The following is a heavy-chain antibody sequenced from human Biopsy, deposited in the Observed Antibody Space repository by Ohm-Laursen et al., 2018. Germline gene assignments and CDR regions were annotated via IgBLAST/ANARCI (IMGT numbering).Heavy chain of an antibody. CDR2: IFYDGSNT. J-gene: IGHJ6*02. Sequence: SLRLSCTASGFTFNNYGMQWVRQAPGKGPEWVAFIFYDGSNTYYAGSVKGRFTISRDNSRDTLYLQMSSLRAEDTAVYYCAKDRYNYTPIGGFSMDVWGQGTTVTVSS. V-gene: IGHV3-30*18. CDR1: GFTFNNYG. D-gene: IGHD5-18*01. CDR3: AKDRYNYTPIGGFSMDV.